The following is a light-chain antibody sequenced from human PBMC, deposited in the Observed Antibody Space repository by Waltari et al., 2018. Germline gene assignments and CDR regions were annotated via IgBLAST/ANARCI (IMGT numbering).Light chain of an antibody. CDR2: AAS. Sequence: IQMTQSPSSLSTSVGDRVTITCRPSQAIRNDLGWYQQKPGEAPKLLIYAASTLQSGVPSRFSGSGFGTDFTLTISRLQPEDIATYYCLQDNSFPWTFGQGTKVDIK. V-gene: IGKV1-6*01. CDR1: QAIRND. CDR3: LQDNSFPWT. J-gene: IGKJ1*01.